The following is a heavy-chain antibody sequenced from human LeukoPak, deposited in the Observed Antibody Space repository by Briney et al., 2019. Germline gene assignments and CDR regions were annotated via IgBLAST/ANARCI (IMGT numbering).Heavy chain of an antibody. CDR2: INHSGST. Sequence: SETLSLTCAVHGGSFSGYYWSWIRQPPGKGLEWIGEINHSGSTNYNPSLKSRVTMSVDTSKNQFSLKLSSVTAADTAVYYCARNRRAAARLSYFDYWGQGTLVTVSS. J-gene: IGHJ4*02. D-gene: IGHD6-6*01. V-gene: IGHV4-34*01. CDR1: GGSFSGYY. CDR3: ARNRRAAARLSYFDY.